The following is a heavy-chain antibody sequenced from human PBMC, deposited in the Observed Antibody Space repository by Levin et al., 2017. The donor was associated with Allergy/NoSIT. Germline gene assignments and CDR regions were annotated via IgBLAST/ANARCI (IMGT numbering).Heavy chain of an antibody. D-gene: IGHD2-2*01. CDR2: ISSSSDYI. V-gene: IGHV3-21*01. Sequence: KPGGSLRLSCASSGFTFSSCGFNWVRQAPGKGLEWVAFISSSSDYIYYADSVKGRFTISRDNAKNSLFLQINSLKAEDSAVYYCARSSVVGSCSSTSCSSFDLWGRGTLLTVSS. CDR3: ARSSVVGSCSSTSCSSFDL. J-gene: IGHJ2*01. CDR1: GFTFSSCG.